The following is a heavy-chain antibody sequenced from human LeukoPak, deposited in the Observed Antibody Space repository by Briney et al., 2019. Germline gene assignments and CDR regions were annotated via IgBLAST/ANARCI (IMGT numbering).Heavy chain of an antibody. CDR3: AKDGETGTTYYYYYYMDV. V-gene: IGHV3-30*02. J-gene: IGHJ6*03. CDR1: GFTFSSYG. CDR2: IRYDGSNK. D-gene: IGHD1-7*01. Sequence: GGSLRLSCAASGFTFSSYGMHWVRQAPGKGLEWVAFIRYDGSNKYYADSVKGRFTISRDNSKNTLYLQMNSLRAKDTAVYYCAKDGETGTTYYYYYYMDVWGKGTTVTVSS.